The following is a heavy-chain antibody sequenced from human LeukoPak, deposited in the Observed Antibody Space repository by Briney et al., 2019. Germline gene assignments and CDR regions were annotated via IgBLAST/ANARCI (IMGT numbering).Heavy chain of an antibody. J-gene: IGHJ4*02. CDR2: ISGSGGST. V-gene: IGHV3-23*01. CDR3: AKAAYDSSGSWYYFDY. Sequence: GGSLRLSCAASGFTFTSFGMSWVRQAPGKGLEWVSTISGSGGSTYYADSVKGRFTISRDNSKNTLYLQMNSLRPEDTAVYYCAKAAYDSSGSWYYFDYWGQGTLVTVSS. CDR1: GFTFTSFG. D-gene: IGHD3-22*01.